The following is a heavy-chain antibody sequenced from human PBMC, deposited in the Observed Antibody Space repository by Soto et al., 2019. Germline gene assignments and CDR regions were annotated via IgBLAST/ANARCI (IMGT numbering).Heavy chain of an antibody. V-gene: IGHV3-33*01. D-gene: IGHD3-16*01. CDR1: GSSFSSFG. Sequence: GGSLSLSCVASGSSFSSFGMHWVRQAPGKGLEWVAIIWYDGSDKYYGDSVKGRFTISRDNSKNTLFLQMNSLRAEDTAVYHCAFGNLSYYFDYWGQGTPVTVSS. CDR3: AFGNLSYYFDY. J-gene: IGHJ4*02. CDR2: IWYDGSDK.